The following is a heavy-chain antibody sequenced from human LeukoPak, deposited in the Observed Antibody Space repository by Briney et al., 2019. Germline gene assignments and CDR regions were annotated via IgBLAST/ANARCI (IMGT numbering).Heavy chain of an antibody. CDR2: SNDSGGT. Sequence: SETLSLTYAVYGGTFSGYYWSWIRQPPGKRLEWVGESNDSGGTNYNPSLKSRVTISADKSKNQVSLKLTSVTAADTAVYYCARLSVIVGAALEYYYYYMDVWGQGTTVTVSS. J-gene: IGHJ6*03. CDR1: GGTFSGYY. V-gene: IGHV4-34*01. D-gene: IGHD1-26*01. CDR3: ARLSVIVGAALEYYYYYMDV.